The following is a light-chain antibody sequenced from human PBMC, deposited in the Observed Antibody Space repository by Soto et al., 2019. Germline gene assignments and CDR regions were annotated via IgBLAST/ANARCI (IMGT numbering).Light chain of an antibody. V-gene: IGLV2-14*03. CDR3: SSYTSSSTRV. J-gene: IGLJ2*01. Sequence: QSALTQPASVSGSPGQSITISCTGTSSDVAGYNYVSWYQQHPGKAPKLMIYDVSNRPSGVSSRFSGSKSGNTASLTISGLQAEDEADYYCSSYTSSSTRVFGGGTKLTVL. CDR2: DVS. CDR1: SSDVAGYNY.